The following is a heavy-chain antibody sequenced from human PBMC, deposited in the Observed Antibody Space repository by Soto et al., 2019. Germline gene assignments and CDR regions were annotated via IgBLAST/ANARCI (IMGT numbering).Heavy chain of an antibody. CDR2: IIPIFGTA. D-gene: IGHD5-18*01. CDR3: ATVDTAMVYYYYGMDV. V-gene: IGHV1-69*12. Sequence: QVQLVQSGAEVKKPGSPVKVSCKASGGTFSSYAISWVRQAPGQGLEWMGGIIPIFGTANYAQKFQGRVTITADESTSTAYMELSSLRSEDTAVYYCATVDTAMVYYYYGMDVWGQGTTVTVSS. CDR1: GGTFSSYA. J-gene: IGHJ6*02.